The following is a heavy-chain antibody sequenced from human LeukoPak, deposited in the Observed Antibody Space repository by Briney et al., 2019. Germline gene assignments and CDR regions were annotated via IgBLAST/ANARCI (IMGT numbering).Heavy chain of an antibody. J-gene: IGHJ4*02. CDR3: ARESPRFYYFDY. Sequence: ASVKVSCKASGGTFSSYAISWVRQAPGQGLAWMGRIIPILGIANNAQKFQGRVTITADKSTSTAYMELSSLRSEDTAVYYCARESPRFYYFDYWGQGTLVTVSS. CDR1: GGTFSSYA. V-gene: IGHV1-69*04. D-gene: IGHD3-10*01. CDR2: IIPILGIA.